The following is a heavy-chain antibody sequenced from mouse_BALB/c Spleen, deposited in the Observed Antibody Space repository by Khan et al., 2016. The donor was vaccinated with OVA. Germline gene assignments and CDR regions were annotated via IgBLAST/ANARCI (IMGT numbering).Heavy chain of an antibody. CDR2: INPSNSYT. CDR3: VREGAYQRSDGWFAY. J-gene: IGHJ3*01. Sequence: QXPGAELARPGASVKMSCRASGSTFSSYTILWIIQRPGQALDWLGHINPSNSYTNYNQNFKDKATLIVDKSSTTAYMHLSSLTSEDSAVYYCVREGAYQRSDGWFAYWGQGTLVTVSA. CDR1: GSTFSSYT. D-gene: IGHD2-14*01. V-gene: IGHV1-4*01.